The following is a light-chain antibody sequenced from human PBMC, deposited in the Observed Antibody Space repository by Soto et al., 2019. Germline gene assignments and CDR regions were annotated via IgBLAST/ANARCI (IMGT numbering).Light chain of an antibody. Sequence: QSALTQPASVSGSPGQSITISCTGTSSDFGGYNYVSWYQHHPGKAPKLLLYEVNNRPSGVSTRFSGSKSGNTASLTISGLQADDEADYYCICWVVFGGGTKLTVL. CDR2: EVN. CDR1: SSDFGGYNY. J-gene: IGLJ2*01. CDR3: ICWVV. V-gene: IGLV2-14*01.